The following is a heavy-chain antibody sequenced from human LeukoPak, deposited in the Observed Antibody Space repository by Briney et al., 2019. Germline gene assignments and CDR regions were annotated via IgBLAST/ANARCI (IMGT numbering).Heavy chain of an antibody. D-gene: IGHD3-10*01. CDR3: ARGRRMVRGVMDYFDY. J-gene: IGHJ4*02. V-gene: IGHV3-30*01. CDR2: ISYDGSNK. CDR1: GFTFSSYA. Sequence: GRSLRLSCAASGFTFSSYAMHWVRQAPGKGLEWVAVISYDGSNKYYADSVKGRFTISRDNSKNTLYLQMNSLRAEATAVYYCARGRRMVRGVMDYFDYWGQGTLVTVSS.